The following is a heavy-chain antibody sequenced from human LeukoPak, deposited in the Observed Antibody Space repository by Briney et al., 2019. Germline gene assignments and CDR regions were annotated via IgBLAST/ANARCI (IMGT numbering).Heavy chain of an antibody. V-gene: IGHV4-59*01. CDR3: ARVLGSGYSDY. CDR1: GGSISSSY. Sequence: SETLSLTCAVSGGSISSSYWSWLRQPPGKGLEWIGYIHYSGTTNFNPSLKSRVTISVDTSKNQFSLKLSSVTAADTAVYYCARVLGSGYSDYWGQGTLVTVSS. CDR2: IHYSGTT. D-gene: IGHD3-22*01. J-gene: IGHJ4*02.